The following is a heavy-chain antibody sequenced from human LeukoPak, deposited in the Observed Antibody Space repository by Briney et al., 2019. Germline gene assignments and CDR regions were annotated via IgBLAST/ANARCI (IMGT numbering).Heavy chain of an antibody. V-gene: IGHV3-33*08. CDR3: ARSPPRDGYNSDY. D-gene: IGHD5-24*01. CDR2: IWYDGSNK. J-gene: IGHJ4*02. CDR1: GFTFSSYG. Sequence: GGSLRLSCAASGFTFSSYGMHWVRQAPGKGLEWVAVIWYDGSNKYYADSVKGRFTISRDNSKNTLYLQMNSLRAEDTAVYYCARSPPRDGYNSDYWGQGTLVTVSS.